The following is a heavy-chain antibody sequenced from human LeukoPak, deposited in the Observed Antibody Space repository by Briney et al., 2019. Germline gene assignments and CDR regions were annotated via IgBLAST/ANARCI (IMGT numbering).Heavy chain of an antibody. J-gene: IGHJ6*02. Sequence: GGSLRLSCAASGFAFSSYWMSWVRQAPGKGREWVANIKQDGSEKYYVDSVKGRFTISRDNAKNSLYLQMNSLRAEDTAVYYCARDIYCSSTSCYTGMGGYYYGMDVWGQGTTVTVSS. V-gene: IGHV3-7*01. CDR2: IKQDGSEK. CDR3: ARDIYCSSTSCYTGMGGYYYGMDV. D-gene: IGHD2-2*02. CDR1: GFAFSSYW.